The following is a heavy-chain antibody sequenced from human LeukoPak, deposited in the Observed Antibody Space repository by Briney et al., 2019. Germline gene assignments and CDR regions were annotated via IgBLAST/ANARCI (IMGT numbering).Heavy chain of an antibody. J-gene: IGHJ4*02. CDR3: ARDGREPGIAAAYHFDY. V-gene: IGHV1-46*01. D-gene: IGHD6-13*01. CDR1: GYTFTSYY. CDR2: INPSGGST. Sequence: ASVKVSCKASGYTFTSYYMHWVRQAPGQGLERMGIINPSGGSTSYAQKFQGRVTMTRDTSTSTVYMELSSLRSEDTAVYYCARDGREPGIAAAYHFDYWGQGTLVTVSS.